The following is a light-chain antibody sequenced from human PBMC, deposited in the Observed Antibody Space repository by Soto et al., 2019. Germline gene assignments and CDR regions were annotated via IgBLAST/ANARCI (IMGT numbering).Light chain of an antibody. J-gene: IGLJ1*01. Sequence: ALTQPASVSGSPGQSVTISCTGASSDVGGSDHVSWYQQHPGKAPKLILYEVNNRPSGVSNRFSGSKSGNTASLIISGLQADDEAEYFCSSYSTTNTLVFGSGTKVTVL. CDR3: SSYSTTNTLV. CDR1: SSDVGGSDH. V-gene: IGLV2-14*03. CDR2: EVN.